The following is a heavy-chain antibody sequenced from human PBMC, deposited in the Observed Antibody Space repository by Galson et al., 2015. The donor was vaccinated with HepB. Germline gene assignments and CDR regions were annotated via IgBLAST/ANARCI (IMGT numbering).Heavy chain of an antibody. CDR2: ISAYDGDT. CDR1: GYTFTSFG. J-gene: IGHJ4*02. CDR3: ARGFRFCDGGSCYPRPFGY. D-gene: IGHD2-15*01. Sequence: SVKVSCKASGYTFTSFGINWVRQAPGQGLEWMGWISAYDGDTKFAQKFQGRATMTTDTSTTTAYMELRSLRSDDTAIYYCARGFRFCDGGSCYPRPFGYWGQGTLVTVSS. V-gene: IGHV1-18*04.